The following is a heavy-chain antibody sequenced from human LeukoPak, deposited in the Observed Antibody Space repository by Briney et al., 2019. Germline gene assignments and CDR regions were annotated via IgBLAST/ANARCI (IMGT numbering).Heavy chain of an antibody. CDR3: ASRGGSGNYYIDY. CDR1: GGSFSGYY. D-gene: IGHD3-10*01. CDR2: IYYSGST. V-gene: IGHV4-59*08. J-gene: IGHJ4*02. Sequence: SETLSLTCAVYGGSFSGYYWSWIRQPPWKGLEWIGYIYYSGSTNYNPSLKSRVTISVDTSKNQFSLKLSSVTAADTAVYYCASRGGSGNYYIDYWGQGTLVTVSS.